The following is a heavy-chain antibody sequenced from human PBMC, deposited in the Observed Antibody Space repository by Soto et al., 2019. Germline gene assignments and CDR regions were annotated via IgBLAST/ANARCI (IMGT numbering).Heavy chain of an antibody. CDR1: GGSISSGGYY. Sequence: PSETLSLTCTVSGGSISSGGYYWSWIRQHPGKGLEWIGYIYYSGSTYYNPSLKSRVTISVDTSKNQFSLKLSSVTAADTAVYYCARDMVRGVLSGMDVWGQGTTVTVSS. CDR2: IYYSGST. V-gene: IGHV4-31*03. J-gene: IGHJ6*02. CDR3: ARDMVRGVLSGMDV. D-gene: IGHD3-10*01.